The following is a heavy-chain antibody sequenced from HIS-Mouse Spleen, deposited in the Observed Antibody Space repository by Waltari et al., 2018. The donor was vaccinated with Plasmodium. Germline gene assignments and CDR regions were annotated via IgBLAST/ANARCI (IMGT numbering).Heavy chain of an antibody. V-gene: IGHV4-34*01. CDR2: INHSGST. D-gene: IGHD1-26*01. J-gene: IGHJ4*02. Sequence: QVQLQQWGAALLKPSETVSLPCAVYGRSFSCYDWSWLRHPPGKGLEWIGEINHSGSTNYNPSLKSRVTISVDTSKNQFSLKLSSVTAADTAVYYCARGGIVGATIDYWGQGTLVTVSS. CDR3: ARGGIVGATIDY. CDR1: GRSFSCYD.